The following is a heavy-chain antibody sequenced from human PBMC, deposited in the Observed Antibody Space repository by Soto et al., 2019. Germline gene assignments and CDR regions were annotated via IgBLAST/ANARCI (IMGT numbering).Heavy chain of an antibody. V-gene: IGHV3-30*18. J-gene: IGHJ6*02. D-gene: IGHD6-13*01. CDR1: GFTFSSYG. Sequence: QVQLVESGGGVVQPGRSLRLSCAASGFTFSSYGMHWVRQAPGKGLEWVAVISYDGSNKYYADSVKGRFTISRDNSKNPLYLQMNSLRAEDTAVYYCAKNQFIAAAGTGWYYYCGMDVWGQGTTVTVSS. CDR2: ISYDGSNK. CDR3: AKNQFIAAAGTGWYYYCGMDV.